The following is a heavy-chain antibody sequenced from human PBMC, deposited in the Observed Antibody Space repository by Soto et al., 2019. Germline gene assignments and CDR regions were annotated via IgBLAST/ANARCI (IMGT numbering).Heavy chain of an antibody. J-gene: IGHJ5*02. CDR2: IWYDGSNK. D-gene: IGHD6-19*01. V-gene: IGHV3-33*01. CDR1: GFTFSSYG. CDR3: ARQGYSSGRENWFDP. Sequence: GGSLRLSCAASGFTFSSYGMHWVRQAPGKGLEWVAVIWYDGSNKYYADSVKGRFTISRDNSKNTLYLQMNSLRAEDTAVYYCARQGYSSGRENWFDPWGQGTLVTVSS.